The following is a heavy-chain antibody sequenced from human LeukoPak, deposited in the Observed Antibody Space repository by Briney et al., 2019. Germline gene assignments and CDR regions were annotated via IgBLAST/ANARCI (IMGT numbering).Heavy chain of an antibody. CDR3: ARGHYDILTGYYEDNWFDP. CDR1: GDSVSSNSAA. J-gene: IGHJ5*02. Sequence: SQTLSLTCAISGDSVSSNSAAWNWIRQSPSRGLEWLGRTYYRSKWYNDYAVSVKSRITINPDTSKSQFSLQLNSVTPEDTAVYYCARGHYDILTGYYEDNWFDPWGQGTLVTVSS. CDR2: TYYRSKWYN. V-gene: IGHV6-1*01. D-gene: IGHD3-9*01.